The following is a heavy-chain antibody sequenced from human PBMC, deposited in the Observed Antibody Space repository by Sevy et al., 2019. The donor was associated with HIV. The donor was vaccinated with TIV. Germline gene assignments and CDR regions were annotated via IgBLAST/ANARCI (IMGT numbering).Heavy chain of an antibody. V-gene: IGHV3-23*01. CDR3: AKVPRGSSAHDAFDI. J-gene: IGHJ3*02. CDR1: GFTFSSYA. CDR2: ISGSGGST. D-gene: IGHD2-2*01. Sequence: GGSLRLSCAASGFTFSSYAMSWVRQAPVKGLEWVSAISGSGGSTYYADSVKGRFTISRDNSKNTLYLQMNSLRAEDTAVYYCAKVPRGSSAHDAFDIWGQGTMVTVSS.